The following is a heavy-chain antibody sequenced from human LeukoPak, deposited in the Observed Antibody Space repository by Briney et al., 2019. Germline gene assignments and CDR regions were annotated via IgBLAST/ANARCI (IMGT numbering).Heavy chain of an antibody. CDR1: GFTFSSYG. D-gene: IGHD5-18*01. CDR3: ARGVIQLSTDAFDI. Sequence: PGGSLRLSCAASGFTFSSYGMHWVRKAPGKGLEWVAVTSYDGGEKYYADSVKGRFAISRDNSKNTLYLQVNSLRPADTAVYYCARGVIQLSTDAFDIWGQGTMVTVSS. CDR2: TSYDGGEK. V-gene: IGHV3-30*03. J-gene: IGHJ3*02.